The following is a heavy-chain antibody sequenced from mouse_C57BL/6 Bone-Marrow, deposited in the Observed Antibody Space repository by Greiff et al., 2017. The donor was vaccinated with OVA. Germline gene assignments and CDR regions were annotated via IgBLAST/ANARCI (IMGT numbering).Heavy chain of an antibody. CDR2: ILPGSGST. CDR3: ARDYGSTHW. CDR1: GYTFTGYW. Sequence: QVQLQQSGAELMKPGASVKLSCKATGYTFTGYWIEWVKQRPGHGLEWIGEILPGSGSTNYNEKFKGKATLTADKSSSTAYMQLSSLTSEDSAVYFCARDYGSTHWWGQGTLVTVSA. J-gene: IGHJ3*02. D-gene: IGHD1-1*01. V-gene: IGHV1-9*01.